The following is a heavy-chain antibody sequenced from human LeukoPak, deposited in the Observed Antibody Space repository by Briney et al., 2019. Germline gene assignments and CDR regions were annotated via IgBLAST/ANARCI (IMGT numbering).Heavy chain of an antibody. CDR1: GFTFSSYA. CDR2: ISGSGGST. D-gene: IGHD3-3*01. CDR3: ARYDFRRAQFDY. J-gene: IGHJ4*02. V-gene: IGHV3-23*01. Sequence: GGSLRLSCAASGFTFSSYAMSWVRQAPGKGLEWVSAISGSGGSTYYADSVKGRFAISRDNSKNTLYLQMNSLRAEDTAVYYCARYDFRRAQFDYWGQGTLVTVSS.